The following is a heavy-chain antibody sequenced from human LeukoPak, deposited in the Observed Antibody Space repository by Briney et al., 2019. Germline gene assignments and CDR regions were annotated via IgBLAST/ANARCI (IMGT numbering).Heavy chain of an antibody. CDR3: VKESPLYSSGWPFDY. CDR2: IYRDGSS. Sequence: GGSLRLSCVASGLSVSSNCMSWVRQAPGKGLEWVSVIYRDGSSYYAESVKGRFTISRDNSKNTLYIQMSSLRAEDTAVYYCVKESPLYSSGWPFDYWGQGTLVTVSS. D-gene: IGHD6-19*01. CDR1: GLSVSSNC. V-gene: IGHV3-66*01. J-gene: IGHJ4*02.